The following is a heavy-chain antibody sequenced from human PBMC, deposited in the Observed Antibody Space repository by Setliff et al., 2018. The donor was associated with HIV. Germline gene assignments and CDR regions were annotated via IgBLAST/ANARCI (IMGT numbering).Heavy chain of an antibody. D-gene: IGHD6-6*01. J-gene: IGHJ4*02. CDR1: GGSVNNNNCY. CDR3: ARMESTRPPRGLDY. CDR2: IYYSGST. V-gene: IGHV4-39*01. Sequence: LSLTCTVSGGSVNNNNCYWGWIRQPTGKGLEWIGTIYYSGSTQYNPSFKSRVTISIDTSKNEFSLKLLSVTAADTAVYCARMESTRPPRGLDYWGQGTLVTVSS.